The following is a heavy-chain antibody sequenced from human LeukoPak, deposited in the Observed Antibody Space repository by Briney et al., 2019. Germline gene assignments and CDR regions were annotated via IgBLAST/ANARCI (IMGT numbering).Heavy chain of an antibody. V-gene: IGHV3-23*01. J-gene: IGHJ4*02. D-gene: IGHD3-22*01. CDR1: GFTLSSYA. CDR2: ISGNGGST. CDR3: AKYSGGYYDSSGYSFDC. Sequence: GGSLRLSCAASGFTLSSYAMSWVRQAPGKGLEWVSGISGNGGSTYYADSVKGRFTISRDNSRNTIYLQMSSLRAEDTAVYYCAKYSGGYYDSSGYSFDCWGQGTLVTASS.